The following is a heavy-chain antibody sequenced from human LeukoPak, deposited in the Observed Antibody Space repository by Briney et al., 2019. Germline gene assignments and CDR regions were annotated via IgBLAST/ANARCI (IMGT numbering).Heavy chain of an antibody. D-gene: IGHD3-22*01. CDR1: GGSISSSSYY. J-gene: IGHJ3*02. V-gene: IGHV4-39*01. CDR2: IYYSGST. Sequence: PSETLSLTCTVSGGSISSSSYYWGWIRQPPGKGLEWIGSIYYSGSTYYNPSLKSRVTISVDTSKNQFSLKLSSVTAADTAAYYCARAGAYYYDSSGYYFSHDAFDIWGQGTMVTVSS. CDR3: ARAGAYYYDSSGYYFSHDAFDI.